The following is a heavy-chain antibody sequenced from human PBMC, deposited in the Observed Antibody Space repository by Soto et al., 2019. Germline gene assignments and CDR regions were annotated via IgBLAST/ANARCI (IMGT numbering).Heavy chain of an antibody. CDR3: AKAYFVWSSEQPYYFDY. CDR1: GFTFSNYA. V-gene: IGHV3-23*01. Sequence: EVQLLDSGGGLVQPGGSLRLSCAASGFTFSNYAMTWVRQGPGKGLEWVSGISGSGGRSYYADSVKGRFTISRDNXXXXXXXXXXXXXXXXXAVYYCAKAYFVWSSEQPYYFDYWGQGTLVTVSS. CDR2: ISGSGGRS. J-gene: IGHJ4*02. D-gene: IGHD3-22*01.